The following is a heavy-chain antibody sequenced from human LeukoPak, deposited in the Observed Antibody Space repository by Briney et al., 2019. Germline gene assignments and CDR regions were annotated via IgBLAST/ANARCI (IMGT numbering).Heavy chain of an antibody. V-gene: IGHV3-53*01. Sequence: GGSLRLSCAASGLTVSSSYMSWVRQAPGKGLEWVSIIYNDGSTYYADSMKGRFTISRDNSKNTLYLQVNSLRAEDTAMYYCVRLFCGGGNCDSYFHYWGQGTLVTVSS. CDR1: GLTVSSSY. D-gene: IGHD2-15*01. CDR3: VRLFCGGGNCDSYFHY. CDR2: IYNDGST. J-gene: IGHJ4*02.